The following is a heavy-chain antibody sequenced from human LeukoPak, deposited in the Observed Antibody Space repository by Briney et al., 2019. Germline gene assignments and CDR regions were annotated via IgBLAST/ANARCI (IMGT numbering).Heavy chain of an antibody. J-gene: IGHJ4*02. Sequence: PGGSLRFSCAASGFTFSSYSMNWVRQAPGKGLEWVSSISSSSSYIYYADSVKGRFTISRDNAKNSLYLQMNSLRAEDTAVYYCACGYSYGHPIDYWGQGTLVTVSS. V-gene: IGHV3-21*01. CDR2: ISSSSSYI. CDR1: GFTFSSYS. CDR3: ACGYSYGHPIDY. D-gene: IGHD5-18*01.